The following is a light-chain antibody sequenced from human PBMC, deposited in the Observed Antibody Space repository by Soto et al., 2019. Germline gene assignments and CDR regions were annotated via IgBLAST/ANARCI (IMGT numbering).Light chain of an antibody. J-gene: IGKJ5*01. V-gene: IGKV1-39*01. CDR1: QSISTY. Sequence: QMTQSPSCLSASVGDSFTITCRASQSISTYLNWYQQTPGKAPKLLIYAASRLQSGVPTRFSGSGAGTDFSLTISSLQPEDSATYYCQQSYSPPPVTFGQGTRLAIK. CDR2: AAS. CDR3: QQSYSPPPVT.